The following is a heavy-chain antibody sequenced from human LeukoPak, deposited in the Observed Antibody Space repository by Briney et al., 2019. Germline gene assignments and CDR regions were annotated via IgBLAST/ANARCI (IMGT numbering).Heavy chain of an antibody. CDR1: GYTFTSYY. CDR2: INPSGGST. D-gene: IGHD3-3*01. V-gene: IGHV1-46*01. J-gene: IGHJ6*03. CDR3: ARDAAIPTRIAGFGVTNFHSSYMDV. Sequence: ASVKVSCKASGYTFTSYYMHWVRQAPGQGLEWMGIINPSGGSTSYAQKFQGRVTMTRDTSTSTVYMELSSLRSEDTAVYHCARDAAIPTRIAGFGVTNFHSSYMDVWGKGTTVTVSS.